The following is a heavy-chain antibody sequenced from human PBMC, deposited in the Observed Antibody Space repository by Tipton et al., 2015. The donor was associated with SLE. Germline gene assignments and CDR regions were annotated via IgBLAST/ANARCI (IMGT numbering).Heavy chain of an antibody. D-gene: IGHD3-16*01. CDR2: IYYSGST. CDR3: ASTFIRGSLGYFDY. Sequence: TLSLTCTVSGGSISSHYWSWIRQPPGKGLEWIGYIYYSGSTNYNPSLKSRVTISVDTSKNQFSLKLSSVTAADTAVYYCASTFIRGSLGYFDYWGQGTLVTVSS. V-gene: IGHV4-59*11. J-gene: IGHJ4*02. CDR1: GGSISSHY.